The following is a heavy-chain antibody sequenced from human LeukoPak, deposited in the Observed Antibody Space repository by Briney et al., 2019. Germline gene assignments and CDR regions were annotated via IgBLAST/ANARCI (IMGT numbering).Heavy chain of an antibody. Sequence: PSETLSLTCTVSDGSITGYYRSWIRQPPGKGLEWIAYVYYTGRTLYNPSLESRVTISVDTSKTQFSLKLTSVTAADTAVYYCARHIPVSYDAFDLWGRGTTVTVSS. D-gene: IGHD6-19*01. V-gene: IGHV4-59*08. J-gene: IGHJ3*01. CDR2: VYYTGRT. CDR1: DGSITGYY. CDR3: ARHIPVSYDAFDL.